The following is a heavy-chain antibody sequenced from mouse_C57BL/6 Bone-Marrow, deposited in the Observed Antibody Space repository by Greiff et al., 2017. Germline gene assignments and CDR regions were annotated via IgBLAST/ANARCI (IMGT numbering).Heavy chain of an antibody. V-gene: IGHV5-6*02. CDR3: ARQYYYGSSYWYCDV. CDR2: ISSGGSYT. CDR1: GFPFSSYG. J-gene: IGHJ1*03. Sequence: DVKLVESGGDLVKPGGSLQLSCAASGFPFSSYGMSWVRQTPDKRLEWVATISSGGSYTYYPDSVKGRFTISRDNAKNTLYLQMSSLKSEDTAMYYCARQYYYGSSYWYCDVWGTGTTVTVSS. D-gene: IGHD1-1*01.